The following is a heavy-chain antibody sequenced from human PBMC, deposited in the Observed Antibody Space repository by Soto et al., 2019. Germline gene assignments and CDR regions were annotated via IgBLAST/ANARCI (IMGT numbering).Heavy chain of an antibody. CDR3: TRSTNWNYEYYFDY. Sequence: SGPTLVNPTQTLTLTCTFSGFSFSTSGMCVSWIRQPPGKALEWLALIDWEEEKFYSPSLRTRLTVSKDTSKSQVVLTLTNVDPVDTATYYCTRSTNWNYEYYFDYWGQGTLVTVSS. J-gene: IGHJ4*02. CDR1: GFSFSTSGMC. D-gene: IGHD1-7*01. CDR2: IDWEEEK. V-gene: IGHV2-70*01.